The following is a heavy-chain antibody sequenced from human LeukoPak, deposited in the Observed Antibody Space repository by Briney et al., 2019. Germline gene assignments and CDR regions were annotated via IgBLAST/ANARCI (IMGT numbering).Heavy chain of an antibody. V-gene: IGHV4-34*01. CDR3: ARGRGVAVAGYYYYFVMDV. Sequence: SETLSLTCAVYGGSLSGDYWSWLRPPPGKGLEWIGEINQSGNTTYTPYLKSRLTISVGLSKSQFSLKLVSVAAADTAVYYCARGRGVAVAGYYYYFVMDVWGQGTTVTVSS. CDR1: GGSLSGDY. J-gene: IGHJ6*02. CDR2: INQSGNT. D-gene: IGHD6-19*01.